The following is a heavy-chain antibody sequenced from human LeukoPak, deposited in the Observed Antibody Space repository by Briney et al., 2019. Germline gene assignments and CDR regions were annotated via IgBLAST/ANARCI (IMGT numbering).Heavy chain of an antibody. CDR1: DDSISDYY. CDR2: IYYSGST. CDR3: ARVKGGYYGSGSDIDY. J-gene: IGHJ4*02. Sequence: PSETLSLTCTVSDDSISDYYRGWIRQPPGKGLEWIGSIYYSGSTYYNPSLKSRVTISVDTSKNQFSLKLSSVTAADTAVYYCARVKGGYYGSGSDIDYWGQGTLVTVSS. V-gene: IGHV4-39*07. D-gene: IGHD3-10*01.